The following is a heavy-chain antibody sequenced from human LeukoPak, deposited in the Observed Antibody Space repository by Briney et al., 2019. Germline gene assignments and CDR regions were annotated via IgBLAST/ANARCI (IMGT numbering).Heavy chain of an antibody. V-gene: IGHV4-38-2*01. D-gene: IGHD1-26*01. CDR1: GYYIGSGLF. J-gene: IGHJ4*02. Sequence: SETLSLTCDVSGYYIGSGLFWAWIRQSPVKGLEWIGTMYHSGRGYYNPSLNSRVTISMDTSSNQFSLRVNSVTAAGTAFYYCATESSGTFIYWGQGTLVTVSS. CDR2: MYHSGRG. CDR3: ATESSGTFIY.